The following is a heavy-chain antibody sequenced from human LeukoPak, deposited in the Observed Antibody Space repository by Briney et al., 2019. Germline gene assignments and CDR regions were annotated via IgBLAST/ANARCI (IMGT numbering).Heavy chain of an antibody. J-gene: IGHJ4*02. D-gene: IGHD3-22*01. CDR1: GVSLTGYF. Sequence: PSETLSLTYSVSGVSLTGYFWNWLRQPAGQGLEWLGRVYSSGVGNYNPSLTSLVTMSVDTSKNQFSLKLTSLTAADTAVYYCAREEFLNEMDSSGYFVYGGQGTLVTVSS. CDR2: VYSSGVG. V-gene: IGHV4-4*07. CDR3: AREEFLNEMDSSGYFVY.